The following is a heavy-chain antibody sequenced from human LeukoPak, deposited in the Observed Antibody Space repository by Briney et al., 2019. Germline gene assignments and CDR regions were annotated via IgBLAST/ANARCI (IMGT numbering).Heavy chain of an antibody. V-gene: IGHV3-7*03. CDR2: IKKDGSEK. Sequence: PGGSLRLSCAASGFTFSSYWMSWVRQAPGKGLEWVANIKKDGSEKNYVDSVKGRFTISRDNSKNTLYLQMNSLRAEDTVVYYCARAPYGDNGYTAEVADYWGQGTLVTVSS. D-gene: IGHD3-16*01. CDR1: GFTFSSYW. J-gene: IGHJ4*02. CDR3: ARAPYGDNGYTAEVADY.